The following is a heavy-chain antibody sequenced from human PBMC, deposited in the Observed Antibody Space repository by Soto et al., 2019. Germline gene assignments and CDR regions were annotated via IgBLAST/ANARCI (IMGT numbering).Heavy chain of an antibody. CDR3: ARLFGSGWSGFDP. V-gene: IGHV5-51*01. CDR1: GYMFSSNW. CDR2: IYPGDSDT. J-gene: IGHJ5*02. D-gene: IGHD6-19*01. Sequence: PGESLKISCKGSGYMFSSNWIGWVRQMPGKGLEWMGIIYPGDSDTRYSPSFEGQATISADKSISTAYLQWSSLKASDTAIYHCARLFGSGWSGFDPWGQGTLVTVSS.